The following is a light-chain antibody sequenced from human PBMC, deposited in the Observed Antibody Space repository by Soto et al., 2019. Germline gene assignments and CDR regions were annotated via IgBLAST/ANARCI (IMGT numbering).Light chain of an antibody. V-gene: IGLV2-8*01. J-gene: IGLJ2*01. CDR3: SSYAGSNNHVV. Sequence: QSALTQPPSASGSPGQSVTISCTGTSSDVGGYHYVSWYQQHPGNAPKLMIYEVSKRPSAVPDRFSGSKSGNTASMTVSWLQAEDEADYYCSSYAGSNNHVVFGGGTKLTVL. CDR2: EVS. CDR1: SSDVGGYHY.